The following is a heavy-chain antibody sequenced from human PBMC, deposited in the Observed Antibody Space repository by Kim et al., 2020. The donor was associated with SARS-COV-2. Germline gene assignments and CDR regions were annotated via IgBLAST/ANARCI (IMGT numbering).Heavy chain of an antibody. CDR3: EGERCAVPGNFDY. V-gene: IGHV3-33*01. J-gene: IGHJ4*02. Sequence: YADAGKGRIIISRDNSKNTLYLQRNRLRAEDTAVYYCEGERCAVPGNFDYWGQGTLVTVSS. D-gene: IGHD2-2*01.